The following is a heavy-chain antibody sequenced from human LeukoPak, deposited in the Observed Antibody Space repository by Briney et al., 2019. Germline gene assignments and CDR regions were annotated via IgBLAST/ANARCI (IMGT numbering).Heavy chain of an antibody. Sequence: PGGSLRLSCAASGFTFSSYAMSWVRQAPGKGLEWVSAISGSGGSTYYADSVKGRFTISRDNSKNTLYLQMNSLRAEDTAVYYCAKGEVVPAAIGVGYYYWGQGTLVTVSS. CDR1: GFTFSSYA. CDR3: AKGEVVPAAIGVGYYY. CDR2: ISGSGGST. J-gene: IGHJ4*02. D-gene: IGHD2-2*01. V-gene: IGHV3-23*01.